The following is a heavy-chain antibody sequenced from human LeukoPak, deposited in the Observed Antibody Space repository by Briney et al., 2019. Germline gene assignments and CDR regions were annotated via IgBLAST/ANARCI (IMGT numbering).Heavy chain of an antibody. J-gene: IGHJ4*02. CDR1: GCTVSSNY. CDR2: ISGSGGST. CDR3: AKDRRSQWMVQDY. Sequence: PGGSLRLSCAASGCTVSSNYMSGVRQAPGEGLEWVSAISGSGGSTYYADSVKGRSTLSRDNSNNTLYLQMNSLRAEDTAVYYCAKDRRSQWMVQDYWGQGTLVTVSS. D-gene: IGHD6-19*01. V-gene: IGHV3-23*01.